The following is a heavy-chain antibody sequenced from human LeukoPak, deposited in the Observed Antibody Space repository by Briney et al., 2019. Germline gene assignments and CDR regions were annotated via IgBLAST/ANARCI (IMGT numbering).Heavy chain of an antibody. J-gene: IGHJ4*02. CDR1: GGSISSSSYY. CDR3: ARVVKDYDILTGYLPAHFDY. CDR2: IYYSGST. Sequence: SETLSLTYAVSGGSISSSSYYWGWIRQPPGEGLEWIGSIYYSGSTYYNPSLKSRVTISVDTSKNQFSLKLSSVTAADTAVYYCARVVKDYDILTGYLPAHFDYWGQGTLVTVSS. V-gene: IGHV4-39*07. D-gene: IGHD3-9*01.